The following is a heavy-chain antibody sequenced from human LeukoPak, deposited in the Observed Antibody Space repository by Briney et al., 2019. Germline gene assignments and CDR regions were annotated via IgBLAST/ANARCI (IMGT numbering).Heavy chain of an antibody. V-gene: IGHV1-18*01. D-gene: IGHD4-17*01. CDR1: GYTFTSYG. Sequence: ASVKVSCKASGYTFTSYGISWVRQAPRQGLEWMGWISAYNGNTNYAQKLQGRVTMTTDTSTSTAYMELRSLRSDDTAVYYCARDLKWVGDYGVFDYWGQGTLVTVSS. J-gene: IGHJ4*02. CDR3: ARDLKWVGDYGVFDY. CDR2: ISAYNGNT.